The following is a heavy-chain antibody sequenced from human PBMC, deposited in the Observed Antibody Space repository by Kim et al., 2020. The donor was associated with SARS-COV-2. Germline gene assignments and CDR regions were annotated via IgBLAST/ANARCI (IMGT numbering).Heavy chain of an antibody. Sequence: YSPSLKSRVTISVDASKKQFSLSVNSVTAADTAVYYCARKITSWFSPFDYWGQGALVTVSS. V-gene: IGHV4-34*01. D-gene: IGHD2-2*01. CDR3: ARKITSWFSPFDY. J-gene: IGHJ4*02.